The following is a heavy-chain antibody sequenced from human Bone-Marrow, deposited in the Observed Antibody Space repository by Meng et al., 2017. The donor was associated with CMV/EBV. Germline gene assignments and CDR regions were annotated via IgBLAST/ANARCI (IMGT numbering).Heavy chain of an antibody. Sequence: ASVKVSCKASGYTFTGYYMHWVRQAPGQGLEWMGWINPNSGGTNYAQKFQGRVTMIRDTSISTAYMELSRLRSDDTAVYYCERVEAIAAAHRRYYYYYGMDVWGQGTTVTVSS. D-gene: IGHD6-13*01. CDR1: GYTFTGYY. CDR2: INPNSGGT. J-gene: IGHJ6*02. V-gene: IGHV1-2*02. CDR3: ERVEAIAAAHRRYYYYYGMDV.